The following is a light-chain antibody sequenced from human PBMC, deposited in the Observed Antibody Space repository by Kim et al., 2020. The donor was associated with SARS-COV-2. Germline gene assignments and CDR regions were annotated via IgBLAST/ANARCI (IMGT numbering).Light chain of an antibody. CDR2: AVT. CDR3: SSYAGSSSLL. V-gene: IGLV2-11*01. J-gene: IGLJ3*02. CDR1: SSAVGGYNY. Sequence: QSVTISCTGTSSAVGGYNYVSWSQLHPGKAPKLMIYAVTERPSGVPDRFSGSKSGNTAFLTISGLQAEDEADYYCSSYAGSSSLLFGGGTKVTVL.